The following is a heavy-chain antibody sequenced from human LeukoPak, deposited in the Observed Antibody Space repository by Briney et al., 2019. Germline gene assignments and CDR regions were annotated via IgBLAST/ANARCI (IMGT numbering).Heavy chain of an antibody. CDR2: ISSSSSYI. CDR3: ASGYDFWSGYFGLDY. V-gene: IGHV3-21*01. D-gene: IGHD3-3*01. Sequence: GGSLRLSCAASGFTFSSYSMNWVRQAPGKGLEWVSSISSSSSYIYYADSVKGRFTISRDNAKNSLYLQMNSLRAEDTAVYYCASGYDFWSGYFGLDYWGQGTLVTVSS. CDR1: GFTFSSYS. J-gene: IGHJ4*02.